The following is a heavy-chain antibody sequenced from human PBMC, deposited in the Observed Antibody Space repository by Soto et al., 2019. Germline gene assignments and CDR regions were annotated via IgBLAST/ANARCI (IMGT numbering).Heavy chain of an antibody. CDR3: ARVGRFRAAAGKRDDYYYGMDV. CDR2: MNPNSGNI. CDR1: GYTFTSYD. J-gene: IGHJ6*02. V-gene: IGHV1-8*01. Sequence: GASVKVSCKASGYTFTSYDINWVRQATGQGLEWMGWMNPNSGNIGYAQKFQGRVTMTRNTSISTAYMELSSLRSEDTAVYYCARVGRFRAAAGKRDDYYYGMDVWGQGTTVTVSS. D-gene: IGHD6-13*01.